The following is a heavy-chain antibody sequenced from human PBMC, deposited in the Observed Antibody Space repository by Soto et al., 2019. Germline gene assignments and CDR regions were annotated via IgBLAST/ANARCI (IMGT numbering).Heavy chain of an antibody. V-gene: IGHV1-18*01. CDR3: AGGRYWDY. D-gene: IGHD2-8*02. CDR1: GYAFTTYG. J-gene: IGHJ4*02. Sequence: QVHLVQSGAEVKKPGASVKVSCKGSGYAFTTYGITWVRQAPGQGLEWMGWISAHNGNTNYAQKLQGRVTVTRDTTTSTAYMAVNSLGSDGPVGYCLAGGRYWDYWGQGALVTVSS. CDR2: ISAHNGNT.